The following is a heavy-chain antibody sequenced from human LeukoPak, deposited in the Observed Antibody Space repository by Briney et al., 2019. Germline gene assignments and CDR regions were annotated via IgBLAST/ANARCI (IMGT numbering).Heavy chain of an antibody. CDR1: GGSFSGYY. CDR3: ARGRGSGWYSVGYYFDY. Sequence: SETLSLTCAVYGGSFSGYYWSWIRQPPGKGLEWIGEINHSGSTNYNPSLKSRVTISVGTSKNQFSLKLSSVTAADTAVYYCARGRGSGWYSVGYYFDYWGQGTLVTVSS. CDR2: INHSGST. D-gene: IGHD6-19*01. J-gene: IGHJ4*02. V-gene: IGHV4-34*01.